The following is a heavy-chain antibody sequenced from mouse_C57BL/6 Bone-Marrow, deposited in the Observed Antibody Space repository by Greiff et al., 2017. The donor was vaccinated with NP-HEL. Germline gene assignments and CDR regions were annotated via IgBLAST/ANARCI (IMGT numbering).Heavy chain of an antibody. CDR2: IRNKANGYTT. D-gene: IGHD2-1*01. J-gene: IGHJ3*01. V-gene: IGHV7-3*01. Sequence: EVKLVESGGGLVQPGGSLSLSCAASGFTFTDYYMSWVRQPPGKALEWLGFIRNKANGYTTEYSASVKGRFTISRDNSQSILYLQMNALRAEDSATYYCARSFYPQSGFAYWGQGTLVTVSA. CDR1: GFTFTDYY. CDR3: ARSFYPQSGFAY.